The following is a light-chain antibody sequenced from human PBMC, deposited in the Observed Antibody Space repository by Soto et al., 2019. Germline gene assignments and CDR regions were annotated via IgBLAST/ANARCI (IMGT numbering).Light chain of an antibody. CDR1: ETVGTNY. V-gene: IGKV3-20*01. CDR3: HQYYVSLSIT. CDR2: ATH. J-gene: IGKJ5*01. Sequence: EVVLTQTPDSLSLSPGDTVTLSCRASETVGTNYLTWYHQKPGQSPRLFMYATHNRATGIPDRFSGSGSGTDVSLPIRRLEHEDVVVYYCHQYYVSLSITFGQGTRLEIK.